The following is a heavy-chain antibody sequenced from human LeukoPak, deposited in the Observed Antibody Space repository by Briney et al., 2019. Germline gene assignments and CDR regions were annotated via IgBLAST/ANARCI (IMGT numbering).Heavy chain of an antibody. CDR1: GYTFTGYY. J-gene: IGHJ6*03. CDR3: ARGGVTGTRWYYYYYMDV. V-gene: IGHV1-2*02. D-gene: IGHD1-1*01. CDR2: INPNSGGT. Sequence: GASVKVSCKASGYTFTGYYMHWVRQAPGQGLEWMGWINPNSGGTNYAQKFQGRVTMTRDTSISTAYMELSRLRSDDTAVYYCARGGVTGTRWYYYYYMDVWGKGTTVTISS.